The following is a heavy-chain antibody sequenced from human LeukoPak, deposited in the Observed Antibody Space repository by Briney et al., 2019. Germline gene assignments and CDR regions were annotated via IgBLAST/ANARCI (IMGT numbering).Heavy chain of an antibody. D-gene: IGHD2-2*01. V-gene: IGHV3-30*04. CDR1: GFTFSSYA. CDR2: ISYDGSNK. Sequence: GWALRLSCAASGFTFSSYAMHWVRQAPGKGLEGVAVISYDGSNKYYADSVKGRFTISRDNSKNTLYLQMNSLRAEDTAVYYCASAEGFVVVPAALDYWGQGTLVTVSS. J-gene: IGHJ4*02. CDR3: ASAEGFVVVPAALDY.